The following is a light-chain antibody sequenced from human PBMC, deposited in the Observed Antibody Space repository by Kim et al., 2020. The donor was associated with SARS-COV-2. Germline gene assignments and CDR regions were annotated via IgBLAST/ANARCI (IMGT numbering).Light chain of an antibody. CDR1: SGSSAGNY. J-gene: IGLJ3*02. Sequence: TVTISRTRSSGSSAGNYVQWYQQRPGSAPTTVIYEDNQRPSGVPDRFSGSIDSSSNSASLTISGLKTEDEADYYCQSYDSSNPWVFGGGTQLTVL. CDR2: EDN. CDR3: QSYDSSNPWV. V-gene: IGLV6-57*03.